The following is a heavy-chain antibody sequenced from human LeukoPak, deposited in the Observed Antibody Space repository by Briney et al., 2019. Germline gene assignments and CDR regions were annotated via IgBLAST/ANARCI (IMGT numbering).Heavy chain of an antibody. J-gene: IGHJ5*02. Sequence: PSETLSLTCTVSGYSISSGYYWGWIRQPPGKGLEWIGSIYHSGRTFYNPSLKSRVTISVDTSKNQFSLKLTSVTAADTAVYYCARGEEHPNWFDPWGQGTLVTVSS. CDR2: IYHSGRT. CDR3: ARGEEHPNWFDP. V-gene: IGHV4-38-2*02. CDR1: GYSISSGYY.